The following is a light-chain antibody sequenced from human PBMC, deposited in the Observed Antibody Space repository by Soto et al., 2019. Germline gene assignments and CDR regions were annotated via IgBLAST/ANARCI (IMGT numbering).Light chain of an antibody. CDR1: SGHNNYA. J-gene: IGLJ2*01. V-gene: IGLV4-69*01. CDR2: LNSDGSH. Sequence: QLVVTQSPSASASLGASVKLTCTLSSGHNNYAIAWHQQQPGKGPRYLMRLNSDGSHNRGDGVPDRFSGSTSGAERYLTISSLQSEDEADYYCQTWGTGIVLFGGGTKLTAL. CDR3: QTWGTGIVL.